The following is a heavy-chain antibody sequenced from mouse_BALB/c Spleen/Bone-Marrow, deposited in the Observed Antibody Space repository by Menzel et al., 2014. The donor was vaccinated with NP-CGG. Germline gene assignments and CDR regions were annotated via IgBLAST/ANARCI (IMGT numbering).Heavy chain of an antibody. Sequence: LQQSGAELVKPGASVKMSCKASGYTFTSYSMHWVKQTPGQGLEWIGTFYPGNGDTSYNQKFKGKATLTADTFSSTAYMQLSNLTSEDSAVYYCARGWLITYWGQGTLVTVSA. D-gene: IGHD1-1*02. CDR2: FYPGNGDT. CDR3: ARGWLITY. V-gene: IGHV1-12*01. CDR1: GYTFTSYS. J-gene: IGHJ3*01.